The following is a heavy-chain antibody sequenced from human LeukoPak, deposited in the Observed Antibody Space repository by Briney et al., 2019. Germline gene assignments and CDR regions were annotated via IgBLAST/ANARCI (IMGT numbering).Heavy chain of an antibody. CDR1: GYTFTSYG. Sequence: ASVKVSCKASGYTFTSYGISWVRQAPGQGLEWMGWISAYNGNTNYAQKLQGRVTMTTDTSTSTAYMELRSLRSDDTAVYYCARDRSGSYPTVKSDYWGQGTLVTVSS. V-gene: IGHV1-18*01. J-gene: IGHJ4*02. CDR3: ARDRSGSYPTVKSDY. CDR2: ISAYNGNT. D-gene: IGHD1-26*01.